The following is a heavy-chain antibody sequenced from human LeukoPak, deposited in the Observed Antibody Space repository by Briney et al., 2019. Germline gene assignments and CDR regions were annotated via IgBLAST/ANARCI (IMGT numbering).Heavy chain of an antibody. CDR3: ARGVDSSSSIHWFDP. Sequence: SETLSLTCTVSGGSISSGDYYWSWIRQPPGKGLEWIGYIYYSGSTYYNPSLKSRVTISVDTSKNQFSLKLSSVTAADTAVYYCARGVDSSSSIHWFDPWGQGTLVTVSS. J-gene: IGHJ5*02. CDR1: GGSISSGDYY. D-gene: IGHD6-6*01. V-gene: IGHV4-30-4*01. CDR2: IYYSGST.